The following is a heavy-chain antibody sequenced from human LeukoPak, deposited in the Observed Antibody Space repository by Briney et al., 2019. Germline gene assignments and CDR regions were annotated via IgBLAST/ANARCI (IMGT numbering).Heavy chain of an antibody. CDR2: INPSGGTT. D-gene: IGHD2-15*01. J-gene: IGHJ4*02. V-gene: IGHV1-46*01. CDR1: GYIFTTYY. CDR3: ARELSSGGTCLFDY. Sequence: ASVTVSCKASGYIFTTYYIHWVRQAPGQGRQWMGTINPSGGTTTYAQKFQGRDTMTSDTSTSTVYMELSSLRSEDTAVYYCARELSSGGTCLFDYWGQGTLVTVSS.